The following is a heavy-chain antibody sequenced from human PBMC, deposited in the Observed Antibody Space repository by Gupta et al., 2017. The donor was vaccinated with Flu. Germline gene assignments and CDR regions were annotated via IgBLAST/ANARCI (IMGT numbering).Heavy chain of an antibody. J-gene: IGHJ4*02. CDR2: IIPLFGTA. V-gene: IGHV1-69*01. CDR3: ARKSQLLGALDY. Sequence: QVQLVQSGAEVKKPGSSVKVSCKASGGTFSSYAISWVRQAPGQGLEWMGGIIPLFGTADYAQKFQGRVTMTADESTNTAYMELSSLTSEDSAVYYCARKSQLLGALDYWGQGTLVTVSS. D-gene: IGHD2-2*01. CDR1: GGTFSSYA.